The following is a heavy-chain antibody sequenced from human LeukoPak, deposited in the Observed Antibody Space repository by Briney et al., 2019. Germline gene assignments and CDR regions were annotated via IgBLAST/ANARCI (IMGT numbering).Heavy chain of an antibody. V-gene: IGHV1-69*04. D-gene: IGHD2-2*02. J-gene: IGHJ4*02. CDR2: IIPILGIA. CDR3: ARERERQSEYQLLYGYYFDY. CDR1: GGTFSSYA. Sequence: GASVKVSCKASGGTFSSYAISWVRQAPGQGLEWMGRIIPILGIANYAQKFQGRVTITADKSTSTAYMELSSLRSEDTAVYYCARERERQSEYQLLYGYYFDYWGQGTLVTVSS.